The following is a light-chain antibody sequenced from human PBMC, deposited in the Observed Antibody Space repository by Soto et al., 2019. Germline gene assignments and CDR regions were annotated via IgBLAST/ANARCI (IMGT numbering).Light chain of an antibody. V-gene: IGLV2-8*02. J-gene: IGLJ1*01. CDR1: SSDVGGYNY. CDR3: SSYAGSNNYV. CDR2: EVT. Sequence: QSALTQPPSASRSPGQSVTISCTGTSSDVGGYNYVSWYQQHPGRPPKLMIYEVTKRPLGVPDRFSGSKSGNTASLTVSGLQAEDEADYYCSSYAGSNNYVFGPGTKLTVL.